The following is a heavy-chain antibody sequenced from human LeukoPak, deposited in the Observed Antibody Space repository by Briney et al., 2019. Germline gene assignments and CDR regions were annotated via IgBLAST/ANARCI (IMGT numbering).Heavy chain of an antibody. CDR1: GYTLTELS. CDR3: ATAFISSGSYYTVRDY. CDR2: FDPEDGET. D-gene: IGHD3-10*01. V-gene: IGHV1-24*01. J-gene: IGHJ4*02. Sequence: GASVKVSCKVSGYTLTELSMHWVRQAPGKGLEWMGGFDPEDGETIYAQKFQGRVTMTEDTSTDTAYMELSSLRSEDTAVYYCATAFISSGSYYTVRDYWGQGTLVTASS.